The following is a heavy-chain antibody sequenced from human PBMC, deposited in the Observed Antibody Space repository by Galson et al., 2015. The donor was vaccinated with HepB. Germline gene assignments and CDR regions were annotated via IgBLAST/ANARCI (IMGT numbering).Heavy chain of an antibody. V-gene: IGHV1-18*04. CDR2: ISAYNGNT. J-gene: IGHJ4*02. CDR1: GYTFTSYG. D-gene: IGHD2-15*01. CDR3: ASAPLSDVASAIAD. Sequence: SVKVSCKASGYTFTSYGISWVRQAPGQGLEWMGWISAYNGNTNYAQKLQGRVTMTTDTSTSTAYMELRSLRSDDTAVYYCASAPLSDVASAIADWGQGTLVTVSS.